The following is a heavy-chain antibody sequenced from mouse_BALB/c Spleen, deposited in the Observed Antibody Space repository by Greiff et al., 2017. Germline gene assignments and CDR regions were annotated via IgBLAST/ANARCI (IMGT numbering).Heavy chain of an antibody. J-gene: IGHJ4*01. CDR3: ASRGYDEGYAMDY. CDR2: ISSGGGST. Sequence: DVMLVESGGGLVKPGGSLKLSCAASGFAFSSYDMSWVRQTPEKRLEWVAYISSGGGSTYYPDTVKGRFTISRDNAKNTLYLQMSSLKSEDTAMYYCASRGYDEGYAMDYWGQGTSVTVSS. CDR1: GFAFSSYD. D-gene: IGHD2-14*01. V-gene: IGHV5-12-1*01.